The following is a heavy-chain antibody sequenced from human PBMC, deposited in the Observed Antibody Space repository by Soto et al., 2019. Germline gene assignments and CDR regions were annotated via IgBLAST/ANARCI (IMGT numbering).Heavy chain of an antibody. V-gene: IGHV4-59*01. CDR1: GGSISSYY. D-gene: IGHD2-8*01. J-gene: IGHJ5*02. CDR2: IYYSGST. CDR3: ATQGGYCTNGVCFTGWFDP. Sequence: PSESLSLTCTVSGGSISSYYLGWIRQPPGKGLEWIGYIYYSGSTNYNPSLKSRVTISVDTSKNQFSLKLSSVTAADTAVYYCATQGGYCTNGVCFTGWFDPWGQGTLVTVYS.